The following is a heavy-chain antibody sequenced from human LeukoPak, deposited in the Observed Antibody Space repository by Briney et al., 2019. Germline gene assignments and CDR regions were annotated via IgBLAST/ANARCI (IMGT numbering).Heavy chain of an antibody. Sequence: KSSETLSFTCAVYGGSFSGYYWSWIRQPPGKGLEWIGEINHSGSTNYNPSLKSRVTISVDTSKNQFSLKLSSVTAADTAVYYCARDTYYYDSSGYYIPYDYWGQGTLVTVSS. CDR1: GGSFSGYY. CDR2: INHSGST. J-gene: IGHJ4*02. D-gene: IGHD3-22*01. V-gene: IGHV4-34*01. CDR3: ARDTYYYDSSGYYIPYDY.